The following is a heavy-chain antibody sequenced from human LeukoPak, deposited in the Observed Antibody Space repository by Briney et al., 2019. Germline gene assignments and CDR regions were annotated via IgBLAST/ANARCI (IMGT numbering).Heavy chain of an antibody. Sequence: SETLSLTCTVSGGSISSYYWSWIRQPPGKGLDWIGDIYYSGSTNYNPSLKSRVTISVDTSKNQFSLRLSSVTAADTAVYYSARLASGSYGPLTPFDYWGQGTLVTVSS. D-gene: IGHD1-26*01. V-gene: IGHV4-59*08. CDR2: IYYSGST. CDR3: ARLASGSYGPLTPFDY. J-gene: IGHJ4*02. CDR1: GGSISSYY.